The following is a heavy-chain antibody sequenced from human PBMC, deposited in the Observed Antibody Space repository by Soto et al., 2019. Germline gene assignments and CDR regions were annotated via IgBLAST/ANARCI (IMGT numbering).Heavy chain of an antibody. CDR3: ARVYNIVVVPAAPLFDY. CDR2: IYYSGST. CDR1: GGSISSGGYY. D-gene: IGHD2-2*01. J-gene: IGHJ4*02. Sequence: PSETLSLTCTVSGGSISSGGYYWSWIRQHPGKGLEWIGYIYYSGSTYYNPSLKSRVTISVDTSKNQFSLKLSSVTAADTAVYYCARVYNIVVVPAAPLFDYWGQGTLVTVSS. V-gene: IGHV4-31*03.